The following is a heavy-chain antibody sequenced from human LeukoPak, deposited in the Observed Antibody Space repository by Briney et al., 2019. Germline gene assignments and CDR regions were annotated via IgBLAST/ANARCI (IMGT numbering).Heavy chain of an antibody. CDR1: GIDISYHY. J-gene: IGHJ4*02. V-gene: IGHV3-53*01. CDR2: IHTGGAT. Sequence: PGGSLRLSCVASGIDISYHYVGWVRQAPGKGLEWVSVIHTGGATHYADSVKGRFTISKDNSNNTVYLQMKSVRVEDTAVYYCARVWFGYFFQWGQGALVTVSS. D-gene: IGHD3-10*01. CDR3: ARVWFGYFFQ.